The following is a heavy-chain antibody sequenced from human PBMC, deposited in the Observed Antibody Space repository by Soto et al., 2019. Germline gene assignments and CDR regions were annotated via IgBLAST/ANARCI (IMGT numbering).Heavy chain of an antibody. CDR2: INPNRGGT. J-gene: IGHJ4*02. Sequence: QVQLVQSGAEVKKPGASVKVSCKASGYTFTGYYMHWVRQAPGQGLEWMGWINPNRGGTNYAQKFQAWVTMTSAPSISTAYMELSRLTSDDTAVYYCASGDLLSWAYWGQGTLVTVSS. D-gene: IGHD1-26*01. V-gene: IGHV1-2*04. CDR1: GYTFTGYY. CDR3: ASGDLLSWAY.